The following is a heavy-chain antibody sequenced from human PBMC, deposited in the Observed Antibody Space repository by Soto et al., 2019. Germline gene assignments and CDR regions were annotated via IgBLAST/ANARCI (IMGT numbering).Heavy chain of an antibody. J-gene: IGHJ3*02. V-gene: IGHV3-53*01. CDR3: ARVAPYYYDSSGLYAFDI. Sequence: GSLRLSCAASGSTVSSNYMSWVRQAPGKGLEWVSVIYSGGSTYYADSVKGRFTISRDNSKNTLYLQMNSLRAEDTAVYYCARVAPYYYDSSGLYAFDIWGQGTMVTVSS. D-gene: IGHD3-22*01. CDR2: IYSGGST. CDR1: GSTVSSNY.